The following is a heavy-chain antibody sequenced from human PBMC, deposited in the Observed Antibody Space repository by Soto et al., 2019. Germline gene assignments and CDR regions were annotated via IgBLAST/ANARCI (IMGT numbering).Heavy chain of an antibody. Sequence: EVQLVESGGGLVKPGGSLRLSCAASGFTFSSYSMNWVRQAPGKGLEWVSSISSSSRYIYYADSVKGRFTIFSDNAKNSLYLQMNSLRGEDTAVYYCARDRQLVLDYWGQGTLVTVSS. CDR3: ARDRQLVLDY. CDR2: ISSSSRYI. CDR1: GFTFSSYS. J-gene: IGHJ4*02. D-gene: IGHD6-6*01. V-gene: IGHV3-21*01.